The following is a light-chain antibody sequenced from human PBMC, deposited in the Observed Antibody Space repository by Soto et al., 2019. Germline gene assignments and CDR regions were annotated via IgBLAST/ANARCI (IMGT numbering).Light chain of an antibody. CDR2: GAS. J-gene: IGKJ5*01. CDR3: QHYGSSPPIT. CDR1: QSVRSTS. Sequence: TPSPGPLSLSSGERATLSCRAIQSVRSTSLAWYQQKPGQAPRLLIYGASSRATGIPDRFSGGGSGTDFTLTISRLEPEDFAVYYCQHYGSSPPITFGPGTRLEI. V-gene: IGKV3-20*01.